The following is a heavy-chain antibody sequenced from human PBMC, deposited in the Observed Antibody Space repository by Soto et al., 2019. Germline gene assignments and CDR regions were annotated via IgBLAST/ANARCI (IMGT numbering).Heavy chain of an antibody. CDR3: AESPRGVGATTFDY. CDR2: IIPIFGTA. J-gene: IGHJ4*02. V-gene: IGHV1-69*13. CDR1: GGTFSSYA. Sequence: SVKVSCKASGGTFSSYAISWVRQAPGQGLEWMGGIIPIFGTANYAQKFQGRVTITADESTSTAYMELSSLRSEDTAVYYCAESPRGVGATTFDYWGQGTLVTVSS. D-gene: IGHD1-26*01.